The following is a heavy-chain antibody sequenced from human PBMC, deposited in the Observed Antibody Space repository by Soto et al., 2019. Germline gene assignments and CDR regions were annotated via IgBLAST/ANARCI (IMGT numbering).Heavy chain of an antibody. CDR2: MNPNSGNT. D-gene: IGHD3-22*01. CDR3: ARGYDSSGYYYNDAFDI. CDR1: GYTFTSYD. V-gene: IGHV1-8*01. Sequence: GAPVKGSCKASGYTFTSYDINWVRQAPGQGLEWMGWMNPNSGNTGYAQKFQGRVTMTRNTSISTAYMELSSLRSEDTAVYYCARGYDSSGYYYNDAFDIWGQGTMVTVSS. J-gene: IGHJ3*02.